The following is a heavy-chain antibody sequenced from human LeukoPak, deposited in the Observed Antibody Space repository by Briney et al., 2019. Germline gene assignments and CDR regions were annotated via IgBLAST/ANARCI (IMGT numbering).Heavy chain of an antibody. J-gene: IGHJ4*02. V-gene: IGHV4-61*02. CDR2: IYSSGSP. D-gene: IGHD5-18*01. Sequence: PSVTLSLTCTVSGVSISSGNYYWQWIRQPAAAGVDWIGRIYSSGSPNYNPSLKIPVTISVDTSKNQFSLKLNSVTAADTAVYYCARGTYGYVYWGQGTLVTVSS. CDR3: ARGTYGYVY. CDR1: GVSISSGNYY.